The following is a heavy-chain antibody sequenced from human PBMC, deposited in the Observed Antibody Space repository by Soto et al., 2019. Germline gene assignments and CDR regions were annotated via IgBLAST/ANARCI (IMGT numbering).Heavy chain of an antibody. D-gene: IGHD6-6*01. J-gene: IGHJ6*03. CDR3: SQLFYDYYFVYF. V-gene: IGHV3-23*01. CDR1: GITFGNYV. Sequence: GGSLRLSCAASGITFGNYVMSWVRQAPGKGLEWVSAISGSGTSTYYTDSVKGRFTISRDNSKDTLYLQMNSLRAEDTAVYFFSQLFYDYYFVYFCGKGTTVTGSS. CDR2: ISGSGTST.